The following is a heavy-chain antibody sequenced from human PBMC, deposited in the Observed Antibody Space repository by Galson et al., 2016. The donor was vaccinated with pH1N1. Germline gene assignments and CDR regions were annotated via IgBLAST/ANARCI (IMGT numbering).Heavy chain of an antibody. J-gene: IGHJ6*03. V-gene: IGHV3-30*02. CDR1: GFTFRSYG. Sequence: SLRLSCAASGFTFRSYGMHWVRQAPGKGLEWVAFIRYDGGSKYYADSVKGRFTISRDNARDTLFLQMTSLRPDDRAVYYCAKGLGPTLYYYFYFMDVWGKGTTVTVSS. CDR3: AKGLGPTLYYYFYFMDV. CDR2: IRYDGGSK. D-gene: IGHD1-26*01.